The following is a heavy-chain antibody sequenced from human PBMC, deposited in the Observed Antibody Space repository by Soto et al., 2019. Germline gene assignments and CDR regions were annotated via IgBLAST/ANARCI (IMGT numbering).Heavy chain of an antibody. CDR3: ARCFAYGKPEDF. J-gene: IGHJ4*02. D-gene: IGHD3-16*01. CDR1: GASISSDDHY. Sequence: SETLSLTCTVTGASISSDDHYWAWIRQPPGKGPEFIGSIFHRGNTFTNPSLRSRLTISVHTSTNQFSLRLTSLTAADTAVYFCARCFAYGKPEDFWGQGTLVTVSS. CDR2: IFHRGNT. V-gene: IGHV4-39*01.